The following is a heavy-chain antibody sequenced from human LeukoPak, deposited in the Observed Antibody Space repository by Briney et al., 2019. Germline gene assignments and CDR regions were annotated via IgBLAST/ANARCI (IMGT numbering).Heavy chain of an antibody. CDR3: AKTRPLDSSSWSHGDY. Sequence: PGGSLRLSCAASEFIVNSNYMYWVRQAPGKGLEWVSIIYSGGSTYYADSVKGRFTISRDNSKNTLYLQMNSLRAEDTAVYYCAKTRPLDSSSWSHGDYWGQGTLVTVSS. V-gene: IGHV3-53*01. J-gene: IGHJ4*02. D-gene: IGHD6-13*01. CDR1: EFIVNSNY. CDR2: IYSGGST.